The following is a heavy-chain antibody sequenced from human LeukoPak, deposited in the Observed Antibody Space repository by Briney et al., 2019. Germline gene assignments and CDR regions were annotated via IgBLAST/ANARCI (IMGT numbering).Heavy chain of an antibody. V-gene: IGHV3-23*01. CDR2: ISISVGST. J-gene: IGHJ4*02. CDR1: GFTFSDYA. CDR3: AKGGGSYFFDY. D-gene: IGHD2-15*01. Sequence: GGSLRLSCAASGFTFSDYAMSWVRQAPGKGLEWVSAISISVGSTYYADSVKGRFTISRDNSKNTLYVQMNSLRAEGTAVYYCAKGGGSYFFDYWGQGTLVTVAS.